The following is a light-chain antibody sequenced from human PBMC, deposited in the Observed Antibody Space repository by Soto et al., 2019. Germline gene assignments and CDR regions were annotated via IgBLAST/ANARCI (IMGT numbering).Light chain of an antibody. CDR3: QMWDSSSDHVV. J-gene: IGLJ2*01. V-gene: IGLV3-21*02. CDR1: NIGSKS. Sequence: SYELTQPPSVSVAPGQTARITCGGNNIGSKSVHWYQQKPGQAPVLVVYDDSGRPSGIPERFSGSNSGNTATLTINWVEAGDEADYYCQMWDSSSDHVVFGGGTQLTVL. CDR2: DDS.